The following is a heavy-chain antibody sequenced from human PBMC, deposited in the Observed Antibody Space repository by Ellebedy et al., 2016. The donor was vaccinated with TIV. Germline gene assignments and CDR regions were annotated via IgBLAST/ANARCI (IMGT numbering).Heavy chain of an antibody. J-gene: IGHJ5*02. D-gene: IGHD6-13*01. V-gene: IGHV4-59*11. Sequence: SETLSLXXTVSGASISPHYWSWIRQPPGKGLDWIGYIYYTGSTNYNPSLRGRVTMSLDTSKSQFPLQLSSVTAADTAVYYCAKENEVISTWYGKWFDPWGQGTLVTVSS. CDR1: GASISPHY. CDR3: AKENEVISTWYGKWFDP. CDR2: IYYTGST.